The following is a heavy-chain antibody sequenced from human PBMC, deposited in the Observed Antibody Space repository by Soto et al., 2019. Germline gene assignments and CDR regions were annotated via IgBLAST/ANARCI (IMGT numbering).Heavy chain of an antibody. V-gene: IGHV3-23*01. CDR1: GFTFSSYA. J-gene: IGHJ4*02. Sequence: EVQLLESGGGLVQPGGSLRLYCAVSGFTFSSYAMDWVRQAPGKGQEWVSAISGSGGSTYHADSVRGRFTISRDNSKNTLYLQMNSLRAEDTAVYYCAKERSGGTLHYWGQGTLVTVSS. D-gene: IGHD2-15*01. CDR2: ISGSGGST. CDR3: AKERSGGTLHY.